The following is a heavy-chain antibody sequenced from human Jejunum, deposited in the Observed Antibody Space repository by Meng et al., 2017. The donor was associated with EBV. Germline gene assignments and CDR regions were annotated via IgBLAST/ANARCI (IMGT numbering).Heavy chain of an antibody. CDR2: INPSGGTT. Sequence: QEQLVQSGAEVKKPXXXXXVXCKASGYTFTTYYIHWVRQAPGQGLEWMGIINPSGGTTSYSQQFQGRVTMTRDTSTSTVYMELSSLRSEDTAVYYCARPRLPGETLWFDSWGQGTLVTVPQ. V-gene: IGHV1-46*01. CDR3: ARPRLPGETLWFDS. J-gene: IGHJ5*01. CDR1: GYTFTTYY.